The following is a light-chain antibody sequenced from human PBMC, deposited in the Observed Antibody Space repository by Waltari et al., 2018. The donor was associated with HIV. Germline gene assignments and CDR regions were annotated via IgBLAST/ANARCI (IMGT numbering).Light chain of an antibody. V-gene: IGLV2-23*02. CDR1: SSDVGAYNL. CDR2: EVN. Sequence: SALTQPASVSGSPGQSITISCTGTSSDVGAYNLVSWYQQHPGKAPKFIIYEVNKRPSEVSIRFSGSKSGNTASLTISGLKAEDEADYYCCSYAGRSTLEVFGGGTKVTVL. J-gene: IGLJ2*01. CDR3: CSYAGRSTLEV.